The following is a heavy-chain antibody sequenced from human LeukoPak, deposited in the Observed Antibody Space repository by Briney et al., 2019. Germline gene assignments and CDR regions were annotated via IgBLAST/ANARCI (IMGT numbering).Heavy chain of an antibody. CDR3: ARDRREFYDYGDYEAFDI. CDR2: ISAYNGNT. V-gene: IGHV1-18*01. CDR1: GYTFTSYG. Sequence: ASVKVSCKASGYTFTSYGISWVRQAPGQGLEWMGWISAYNGNTNYAQKLQGRVTMTTDTSTSTAYMELRSLRSDDTAVYYCARDRREFYDYGDYEAFDIWGQGTMVTVSS. J-gene: IGHJ3*02. D-gene: IGHD4-17*01.